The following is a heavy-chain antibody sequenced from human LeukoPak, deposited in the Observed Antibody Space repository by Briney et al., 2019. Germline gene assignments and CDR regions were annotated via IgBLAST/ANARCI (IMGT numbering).Heavy chain of an antibody. CDR2: ISGSGGST. D-gene: IGHD6-13*01. CDR3: AKDKVAAAGTEPAY. CDR1: GFTFSSYA. V-gene: IGHV3-23*01. Sequence: AGRSLRLSCAASGFTFSSYAMSWVRQAPGKGLEWVSAISGSGGSTYYADSVKGRFTISRDNSKNTLYLQMNSLRAEDAAVYYCAKDKVAAAGTEPAYWGQGTLVTVSS. J-gene: IGHJ4*02.